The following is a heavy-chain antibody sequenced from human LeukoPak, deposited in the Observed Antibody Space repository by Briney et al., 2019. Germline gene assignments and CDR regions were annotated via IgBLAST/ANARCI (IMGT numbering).Heavy chain of an antibody. CDR2: ISDSSSYI. J-gene: IGHJ4*02. CDR1: GFSFSSYT. D-gene: IGHD3-10*01. Sequence: GGSLILSCAASGFSFSSYTMSWVRQAPGKGLEWVSSISDSSSYIYNADSVKGRFTISRDNAKNSLYLQMNSLRAEDTAVYYCAREGPGSHYNVVLDYWGQGTLVTVSS. V-gene: IGHV3-21*01. CDR3: AREGPGSHYNVVLDY.